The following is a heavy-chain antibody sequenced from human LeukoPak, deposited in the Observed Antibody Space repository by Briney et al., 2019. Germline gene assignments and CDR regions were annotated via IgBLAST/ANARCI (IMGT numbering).Heavy chain of an antibody. CDR3: AREDCSSTSCYGSMDV. CDR2: IYYSGST. V-gene: IGHV4-61*01. Sequence: SETLSLTCTVSGVSVSSGSYYWSWIRQPPGKGLEWIGYIYYSGSTNYNPSHKSRVTISVDTSKNQFSLKLSSVTAADTAVYYCAREDCSSTSCYGSMDVWGQGTTVTVSS. CDR1: GVSVSSGSYY. J-gene: IGHJ6*02. D-gene: IGHD2-2*01.